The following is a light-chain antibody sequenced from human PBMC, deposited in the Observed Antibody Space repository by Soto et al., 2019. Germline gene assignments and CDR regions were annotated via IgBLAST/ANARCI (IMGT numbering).Light chain of an antibody. CDR2: DVT. V-gene: IGLV2-14*01. Sequence: QSVLTQPASVSGSPGQSITISCTGASSDIGSYNYVSWYQQHPGKAPKLLIYDVTKWPSGISNRFSGSKSGNTASLTISGRQAEDEADYYCSSYTSTSTLVFGGGTKLTVL. J-gene: IGLJ2*01. CDR3: SSYTSTSTLV. CDR1: SSDIGSYNY.